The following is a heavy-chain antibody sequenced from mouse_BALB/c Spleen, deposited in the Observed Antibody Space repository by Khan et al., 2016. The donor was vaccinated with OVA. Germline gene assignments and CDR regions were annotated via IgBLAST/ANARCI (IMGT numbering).Heavy chain of an antibody. V-gene: IGHV1S135*01. J-gene: IGHJ2*01. CDR2: IDPYNGGT. Sequence: VQLKQSGPELVKPGASVKVSCKASGYSFTDYNIFWVKQSLGKSLEWIGYIDPYNGGTNYNQKFMGKATLTVDKSSSTAFMPLHSLTSEDSAVYYCALIYHYGSGFDYWGQGTTLTVSS. CDR1: GYSFTDYN. CDR3: ALIYHYGSGFDY. D-gene: IGHD1-1*01.